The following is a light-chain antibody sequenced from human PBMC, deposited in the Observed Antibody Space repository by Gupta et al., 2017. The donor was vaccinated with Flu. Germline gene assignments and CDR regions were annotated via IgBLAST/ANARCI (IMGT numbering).Light chain of an antibody. CDR2: KDS. CDR3: QSADSSGTYV. CDR1: ALPKQY. V-gene: IGLV3-25*03. Sequence: SGDALPKQYAYWYQQKPGQAPVLVIYKDSERPSGIPERFSGSSSGTTVTLTISGDQAEDEADYYCQSADSSGTYVFGTGTKVTVL. J-gene: IGLJ1*01.